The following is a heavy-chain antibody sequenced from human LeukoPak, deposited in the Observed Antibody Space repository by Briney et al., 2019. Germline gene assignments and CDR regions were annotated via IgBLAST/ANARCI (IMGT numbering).Heavy chain of an antibody. CDR3: AREWGSSAYYSFDC. CDR1: GFTFSSSW. J-gene: IGHJ4*02. V-gene: IGHV3-74*01. D-gene: IGHD3-22*01. CDR2: INGDGSST. Sequence: GGSLRLSCAASGFTFSSSWMHWVRQAPGKGLVWVSRINGDGSSTNYADYVKGRFTISRDNAKNTLYLQMNSLRAEDTAVYYCAREWGSSAYYSFDCWGQGTLVTVSS.